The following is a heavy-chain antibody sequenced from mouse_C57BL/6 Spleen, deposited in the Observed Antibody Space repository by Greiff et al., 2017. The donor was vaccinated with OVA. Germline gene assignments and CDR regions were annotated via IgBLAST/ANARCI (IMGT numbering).Heavy chain of an antibody. J-gene: IGHJ3*01. Sequence: EVQLVESGAELVRPGASVKLSCTASGFNIKDDYMHWVKQRPEQGLEWIGWIDPENGDTEYASKFQGKATITADTSSNTAYLQLSSLTSEDTAVYYCTTKLQFAYWGQGTLVTVSA. V-gene: IGHV14-4*01. D-gene: IGHD1-1*01. CDR3: TTKLQFAY. CDR2: IDPENGDT. CDR1: GFNIKDDY.